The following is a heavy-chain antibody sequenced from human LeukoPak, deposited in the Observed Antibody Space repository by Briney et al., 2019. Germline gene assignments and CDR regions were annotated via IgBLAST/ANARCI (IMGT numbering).Heavy chain of an antibody. D-gene: IGHD5-12*01. J-gene: IGHJ4*02. CDR2: INAGNGNT. CDR1: GYTFTSYA. Sequence: ASVTVSFTASGYTFTSYAMHWVRQAPGQRLEWMGWINAGNGNTKYSQKFQGRVTITRDTSASTAYMELSSLRSEDTAVYYCALATITAPFDYWGQGTLVTVSS. V-gene: IGHV1-3*01. CDR3: ALATITAPFDY.